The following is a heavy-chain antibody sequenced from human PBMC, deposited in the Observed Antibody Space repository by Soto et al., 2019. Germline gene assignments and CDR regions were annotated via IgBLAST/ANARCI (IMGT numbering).Heavy chain of an antibody. CDR2: TYYRSKWYN. V-gene: IGHV6-1*01. CDR3: ARGKVYDSRGGMDV. Sequence: SQTLSLTCVISGDSVSGNSAAWNWVRQSPSRGLEWLGRTYYRSKWYNDYAVSVKSRIAISPDTSNNHFSLQLNSVTPEDTAVYYCARGKVYDSRGGMDVWGQGTTVTVSS. J-gene: IGHJ6*02. CDR1: GDSVSGNSAA. D-gene: IGHD2-8*01.